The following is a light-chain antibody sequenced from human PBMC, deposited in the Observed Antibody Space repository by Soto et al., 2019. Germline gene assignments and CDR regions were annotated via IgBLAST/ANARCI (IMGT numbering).Light chain of an antibody. V-gene: IGLV2-14*01. Sequence: QSALTQPASVSGSPGQSITISCTGTSSDVGNYKYVSWYQQHPGKDPKLMIYEVSNRPSGVSNRFSGSKSGNTASLTISGLQAEDETDYYCFSYTSRGTYVFVTGTKLTVL. CDR1: SSDVGNYKY. CDR3: FSYTSRGTYV. CDR2: EVS. J-gene: IGLJ1*01.